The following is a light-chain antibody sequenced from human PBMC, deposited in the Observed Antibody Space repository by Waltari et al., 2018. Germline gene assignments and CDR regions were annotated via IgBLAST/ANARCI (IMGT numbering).Light chain of an antibody. J-gene: IGKJ4*01. V-gene: IGKV1-5*03. CDR2: QAS. CDR3: QQYHAYPLT. Sequence: DIQMTQSPSSLSASVGDRVTLTCRASQIVRSSLAWYQQKPGKAPTLLIYQASILESGVSSRFSGRGSGTEFTLTISSLEPDDFAAYYCQQYHAYPLTFGGGTNLDI. CDR1: QIVRSS.